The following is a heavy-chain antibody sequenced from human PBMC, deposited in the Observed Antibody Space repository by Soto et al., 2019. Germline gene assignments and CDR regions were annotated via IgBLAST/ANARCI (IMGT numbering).Heavy chain of an antibody. Sequence: EVHLLESGGGVVQPGKSLKISCATSGFAFSDYPMTWVRQPPAQGLEWVSGISASGEKPYYADSVKGRFTISRDNSKNTLSLQMNSLRVEDTGIYYCAKLEWLEFGGDYWGQGTLVTVSS. V-gene: IGHV3-23*01. CDR3: AKLEWLEFGGDY. CDR2: ISASGEKP. CDR1: GFAFSDYP. J-gene: IGHJ4*02. D-gene: IGHD6-19*01.